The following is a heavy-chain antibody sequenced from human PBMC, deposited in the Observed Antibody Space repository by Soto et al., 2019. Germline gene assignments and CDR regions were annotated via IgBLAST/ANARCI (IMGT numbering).Heavy chain of an antibody. CDR1: GFTFSSYS. CDR2: ISSSSSTI. V-gene: IGHV3-48*02. Sequence: GESLKISCAASGFTFSSYSMNWVRQAPGKGLEWVSYISSSSSTIYYADSVKGRFTISRDNAKNSLYLQMNSLRDEDTAVYYCARAVGATAGVYYGMDVWGQGTTVTVSS. J-gene: IGHJ6*02. D-gene: IGHD1-26*01. CDR3: ARAVGATAGVYYGMDV.